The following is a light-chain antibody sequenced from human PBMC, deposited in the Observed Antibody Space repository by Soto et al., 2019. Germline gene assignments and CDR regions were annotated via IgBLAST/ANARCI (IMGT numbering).Light chain of an antibody. CDR3: GTWDNSLSADV. CDR1: SFDIGNNY. Sequence: QSVLTQPPSVSAAPGQKVTISCSGSSFDIGNNYVSWYQHLPGTAPKLLIYENNKRPSGIPDRFSGSKSGTSATLGITGLQTGDEVDYYCGTWDNSLSADVFGTGTKVTVL. CDR2: ENN. J-gene: IGLJ1*01. V-gene: IGLV1-51*02.